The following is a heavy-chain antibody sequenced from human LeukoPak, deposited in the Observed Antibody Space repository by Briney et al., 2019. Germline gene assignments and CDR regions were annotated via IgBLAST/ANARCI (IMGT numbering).Heavy chain of an antibody. CDR2: IDPTSGTT. CDR1: GYTFTGQF. Sequence: ASVKVSCKASGYTFTGQFIHWLRQAPGQGLGWMGWIDPTSGTTHYAQKFQDAVTLTRDTSIGTAYMEVHRLQPDDTAVYYCARSGFSTGFYLDFWGQGTLISVSS. CDR3: ARSGFSTGFYLDF. D-gene: IGHD6-19*01. V-gene: IGHV1-2*02. J-gene: IGHJ4*02.